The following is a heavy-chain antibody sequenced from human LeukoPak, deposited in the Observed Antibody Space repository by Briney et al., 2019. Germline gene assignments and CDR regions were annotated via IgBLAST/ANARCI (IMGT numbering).Heavy chain of an antibody. CDR3: ARGSESSSWYEDWFDP. CDR2: IYYSGST. CDR1: GGSISSYY. J-gene: IGHJ5*02. D-gene: IGHD6-13*01. V-gene: IGHV4-59*01. Sequence: SETLSLTCTVSGGSISSYYWSWIRQPPGKGLEWIGYIYYSGSTNYNPSLKSRVTIPVDTSKNQFSLKLSSVTAADTAVYYCARGSESSSWYEDWFDPWGQGTLVTVSS.